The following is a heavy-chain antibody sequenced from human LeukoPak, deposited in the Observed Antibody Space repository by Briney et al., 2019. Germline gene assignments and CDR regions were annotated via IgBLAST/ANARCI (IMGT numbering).Heavy chain of an antibody. V-gene: IGHV3-74*01. CDR1: GFTLSNYW. J-gene: IGHJ4*02. D-gene: IGHD3-16*01. CDR3: ARLTPPFDY. CDR2: FNSDGSST. Sequence: GGSLRLSCAASGFTLSNYWMHWVRQAPGKGLVWVSRFNSDGSSTSYADSVKGRFTISRDNAKNTLYLQMNSLRAEDTAVYYCARLTPPFDYWGQGTLVTVSS.